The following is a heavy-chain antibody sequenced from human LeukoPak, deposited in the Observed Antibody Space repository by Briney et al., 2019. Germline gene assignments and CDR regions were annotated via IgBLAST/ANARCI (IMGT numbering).Heavy chain of an antibody. Sequence: VASVTVSCKASGYTFTSYGISWVRQAPGQGLEWMGWISAYNGNTNYAQKLQGRVTMTTDTSTSTAYMELRSLRSDDTAVYYCARCHNDFWSGYYYFDYWGQGTLVTVSS. D-gene: IGHD3-3*01. CDR1: GYTFTSYG. CDR3: ARCHNDFWSGYYYFDY. J-gene: IGHJ4*02. V-gene: IGHV1-18*01. CDR2: ISAYNGNT.